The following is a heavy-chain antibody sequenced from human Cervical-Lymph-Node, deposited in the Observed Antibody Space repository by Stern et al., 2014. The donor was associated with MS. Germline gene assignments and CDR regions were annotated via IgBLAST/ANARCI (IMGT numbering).Heavy chain of an antibody. Sequence: QVQLVESGGGVVQPGRSLRLSCAASGFTFSSYGMHWVRQAPGKGLEWVAVISYDGSNKYYADSVKGRFTISRDNSKNTLYLQMNSLRAEDTAVYYCAKSREVASRKYYYYYGMDFWGQGTTVTVSS. D-gene: IGHD3-10*01. J-gene: IGHJ6*02. CDR3: AKSREVASRKYYYYYGMDF. CDR1: GFTFSSYG. V-gene: IGHV3-30*18. CDR2: ISYDGSNK.